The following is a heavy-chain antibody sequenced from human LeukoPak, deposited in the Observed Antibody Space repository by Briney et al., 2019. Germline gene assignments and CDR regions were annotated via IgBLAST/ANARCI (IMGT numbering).Heavy chain of an antibody. Sequence: GGSLRLSCAASGFTFSSYSMNWVRQAPGKGLEWVSSISSSSYIYYADSVKGRFTISRDNAKNSLYLQMNSLRAEDTAVYYCARDLRHMGYYYGMDVWGQGTTVTVSS. CDR2: ISSSSYI. CDR3: ARDLRHMGYYYGMDV. CDR1: GFTFSSYS. J-gene: IGHJ6*02. V-gene: IGHV3-21*01.